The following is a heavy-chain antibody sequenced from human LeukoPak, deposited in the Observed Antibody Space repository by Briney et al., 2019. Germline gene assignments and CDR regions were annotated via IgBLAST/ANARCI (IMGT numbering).Heavy chain of an antibody. Sequence: ASVKVSCKASGYTFTGYYMHWLRQAPGQGLEWMGWINPNSGGTNYAQKFQGRVTMTRDTSISTAYMELSRLRSDDTAVYYCARGGPNWDVVGVNDYWGQGTLVTVSS. CDR1: GYTFTGYY. J-gene: IGHJ4*02. CDR2: INPNSGGT. D-gene: IGHD1-1*01. CDR3: ARGGPNWDVVGVNDY. V-gene: IGHV1-2*02.